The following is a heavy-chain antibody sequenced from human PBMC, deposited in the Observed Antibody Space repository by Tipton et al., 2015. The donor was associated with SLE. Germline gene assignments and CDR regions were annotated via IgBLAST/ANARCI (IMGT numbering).Heavy chain of an antibody. D-gene: IGHD5-24*01. Sequence: TLSLTCSVSGDSITSYYWSWFRQSTGRGLEWIGRVYSSGSANYNPALISRVSMSVDISKSQFFLTLRSVTAADTAVYFCARGDVDWGQGTLVTVSS. CDR2: VYSSGSA. CDR3: ARGDVD. CDR1: GDSITSYY. V-gene: IGHV4-4*07. J-gene: IGHJ4*02.